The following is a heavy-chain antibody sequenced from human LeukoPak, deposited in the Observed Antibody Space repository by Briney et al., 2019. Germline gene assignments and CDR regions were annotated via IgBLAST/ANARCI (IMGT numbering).Heavy chain of an antibody. CDR1: GYTFTGYY. D-gene: IGHD3-10*01. CDR2: INPNSGGT. Sequence: ASVKVSCRASGYTFTGYYMHWVRQAPGQGLEWMGWINPNSGGTNYAQKFQGRVTMTRDRSDTTAYMELTLLRSDDTAVYYCARSGAYAYGPKSYNWFDPWGQGTLVTVSS. V-gene: IGHV1-2*02. CDR3: ARSGAYAYGPKSYNWFDP. J-gene: IGHJ5*02.